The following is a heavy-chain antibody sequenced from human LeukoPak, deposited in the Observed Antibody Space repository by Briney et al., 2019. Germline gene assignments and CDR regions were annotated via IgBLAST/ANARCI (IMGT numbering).Heavy chain of an antibody. J-gene: IGHJ4*02. CDR3: AKDHIVVVPAASDY. CDR2: IRYDGSNK. V-gene: IGHV3-30*02. Sequence: GGSLRLSCEASGFTFSSYGMHWVRQAPGKGLEWVAFIRYDGSNKYYADSVKGRFTISRDNSKNTLYLQMNSLRAEDTAVYYCAKDHIVVVPAASDYWGQGTLVTVSS. D-gene: IGHD2-2*01. CDR1: GFTFSSYG.